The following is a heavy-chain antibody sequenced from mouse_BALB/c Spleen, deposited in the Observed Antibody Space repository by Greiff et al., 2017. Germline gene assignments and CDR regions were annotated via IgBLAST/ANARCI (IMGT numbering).Heavy chain of an antibody. Sequence: VQVVESGPGLVAPSQSLSITCTVSGFSLTSYGVHWVRQPPGKGLEWLGVIWAGGSTNYNSALMSRLSISKDNSKSQVFLKMNSLQTDDTAMYYCARGGYGSSPSYFDVWGAGTTVTVSS. J-gene: IGHJ1*01. CDR1: GFSLTSYG. CDR3: ARGGYGSSPSYFDV. D-gene: IGHD1-1*01. CDR2: IWAGGST. V-gene: IGHV2-9*02.